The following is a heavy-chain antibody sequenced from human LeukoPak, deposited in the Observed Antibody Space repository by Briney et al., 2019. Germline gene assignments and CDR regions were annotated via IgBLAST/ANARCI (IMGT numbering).Heavy chain of an antibody. Sequence: GGSLRLFCAASGFTFSTYAMSWVRQAPGKGLEWVSAISGSGGSTYYADSVKGRFTISRDNSKNTLYVQMNSLRAEDTAVYYCAKGSFGVFLYFDYWGQGTLVTVSS. CDR3: AKGSFGVFLYFDY. V-gene: IGHV3-23*01. J-gene: IGHJ4*02. CDR2: ISGSGGST. CDR1: GFTFSTYA. D-gene: IGHD3-10*01.